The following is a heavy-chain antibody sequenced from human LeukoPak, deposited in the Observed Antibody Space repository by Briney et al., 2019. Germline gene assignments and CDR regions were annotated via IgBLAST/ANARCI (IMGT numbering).Heavy chain of an antibody. CDR3: ARGGDCTNGVCYTGFDY. J-gene: IGHJ4*02. Sequence: ASVKVSCKASGYTFTSYDINWVRQATGQGLEWMGWMNPNSGNTGYAQKFQGRVTITRNTSISTAYMELSSLRSEDTAVYCCARGGDCTNGVCYTGFDYWGQGTLVTVSS. CDR2: MNPNSGNT. D-gene: IGHD2-8*01. CDR1: GYTFTSYD. V-gene: IGHV1-8*03.